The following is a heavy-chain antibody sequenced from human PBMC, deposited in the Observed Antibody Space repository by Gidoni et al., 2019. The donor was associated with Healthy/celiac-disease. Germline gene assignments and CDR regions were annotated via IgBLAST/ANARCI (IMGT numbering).Heavy chain of an antibody. Sequence: EVQLVESGGGLVKPGGSLRLSCAASGFTFSSYSMNWVRQAPGKGLEWVSSSSSSSSYIYYADSVKGRFTISRDNAKNSLYLQMNSLRAEDTAVYYCARETYCSGGSCYSRGAMDVWGQGTTVTVSS. CDR3: ARETYCSGGSCYSRGAMDV. J-gene: IGHJ6*02. V-gene: IGHV3-21*01. D-gene: IGHD2-15*01. CDR1: GFTFSSYS. CDR2: SSSSSSYI.